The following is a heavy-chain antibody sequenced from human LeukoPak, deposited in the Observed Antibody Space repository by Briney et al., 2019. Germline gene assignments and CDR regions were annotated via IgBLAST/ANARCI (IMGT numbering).Heavy chain of an antibody. CDR2: ISGSGGST. CDR3: ARDDFGSCDY. J-gene: IGHJ4*02. V-gene: IGHV3-23*01. Sequence: PAGGSLRLSCAASGFTFSSYAMSWVRQAPGKGLEWVSAISGSGGSTYYADSEKGRFTISRDNAKNSLYLQMNSLRAEDTAVYYCARDDFGSCDYWGQGTLVTVSS. CDR1: GFTFSSYA. D-gene: IGHD2-15*01.